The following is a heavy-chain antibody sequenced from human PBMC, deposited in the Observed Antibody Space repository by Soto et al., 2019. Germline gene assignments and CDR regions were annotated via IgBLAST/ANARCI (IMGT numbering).Heavy chain of an antibody. D-gene: IGHD5-18*01. CDR1: GYNFTSYW. V-gene: IGHV5-51*01. CDR2: IYPGDSDT. CDR3: ARPLSSTAMAYDV. Sequence: PGESLKISCKGSGYNFTSYWIGWVRQMPGKGLEWMGIIYPGDSDTRYSPSFQGQVTISADKSISTAYLQWSSLKASDTATYYCARPLSSTAMAYDVWGQGTTVTVSS. J-gene: IGHJ6*02.